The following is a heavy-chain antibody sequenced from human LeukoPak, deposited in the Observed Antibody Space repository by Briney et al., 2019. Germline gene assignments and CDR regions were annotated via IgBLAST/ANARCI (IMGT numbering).Heavy chain of an antibody. CDR3: ARVESVAGTGWFDP. V-gene: IGHV1-8*01. CDR1: GYTFTSYD. J-gene: IGHJ5*02. D-gene: IGHD6-19*01. CDR2: MNPNSGNT. Sequence: ASVKVSCKASGYTFTSYDINWVRQATGQGPEWMGWMNPNSGNTGYAQKFQGRVTMTRNTSISTAYMELSSLRSEDTAVYYCARVESVAGTGWFDPWGQGTLVTVSP.